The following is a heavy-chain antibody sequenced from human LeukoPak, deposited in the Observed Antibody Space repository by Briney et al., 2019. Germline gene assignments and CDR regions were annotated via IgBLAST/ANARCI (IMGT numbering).Heavy chain of an antibody. CDR1: GYSISSGYY. J-gene: IGHJ5*02. D-gene: IGHD3-22*01. V-gene: IGHV4-38-2*02. CDR2: IYHSGST. CDR3: ARGMDYYDSSGLFDP. Sequence: SETLSLTCTVSGYSISSGYYWGWIRQPPGKGLEWIGSIYHSGSTYYNPSLKSRVTISVDTSKNQFSLKLSSVTAADTAVYYCARGMDYYDSSGLFDPWGQGTLVTVS.